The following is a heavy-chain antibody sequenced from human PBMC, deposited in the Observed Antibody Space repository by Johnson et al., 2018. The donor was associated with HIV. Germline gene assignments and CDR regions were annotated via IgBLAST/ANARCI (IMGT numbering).Heavy chain of an antibody. Sequence: VQLVESGGGVIQPGRSLRLSCAASGFTFRNYGMHWVRQAPGKGLEWVAVMWYGGSNKYYADSVKGRFTISRDTSKNTVYLQMNSLRAEDTAIYYCAKCIWGRSLIDAFDIWGQGTMVIVSS. V-gene: IGHV3-33*03. CDR1: GFTFRNYG. J-gene: IGHJ3*02. D-gene: IGHD3-16*01. CDR2: MWYGGSNK. CDR3: AKCIWGRSLIDAFDI.